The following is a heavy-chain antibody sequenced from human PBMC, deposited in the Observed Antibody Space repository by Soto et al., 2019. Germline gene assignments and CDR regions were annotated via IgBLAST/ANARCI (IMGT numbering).Heavy chain of an antibody. Sequence: GGSLRLSCAASGFTFDDYTRRWVRQPPGKGLEWLSFISWNGGSTDYADSVKVRFTISRDNSKNSLFLQMNSLETEDTALYYCAKEKGETYSFDYWGQGTLVTVSS. D-gene: IGHD2-15*01. V-gene: IGHV3-43*01. CDR1: GFTFDDYT. J-gene: IGHJ4*02. CDR3: AKEKGETYSFDY. CDR2: ISWNGGST.